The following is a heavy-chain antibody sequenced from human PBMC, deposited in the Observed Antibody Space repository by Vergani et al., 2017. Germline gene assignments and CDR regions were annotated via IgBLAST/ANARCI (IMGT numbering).Heavy chain of an antibody. CDR2: IYPGDSDT. J-gene: IGHJ5*02. CDR3: ARHYHRSGPHNWCDP. V-gene: IGHV5-51*01. Sequence: EVQLVQSGAEVKTPGESLKISCKGSGYSFTSYWIGWVRQMPGKGLEWMGIIYPGDSDTRYSPSFQGQVTISADKSISTAYLQWSSLKASDTAMYYCARHYHRSGPHNWCDPWGQGTLVTVSS. D-gene: IGHD6-19*01. CDR1: GYSFTSYW.